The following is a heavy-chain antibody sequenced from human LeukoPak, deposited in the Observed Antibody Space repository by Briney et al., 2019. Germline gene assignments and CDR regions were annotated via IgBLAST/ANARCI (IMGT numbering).Heavy chain of an antibody. V-gene: IGHV3-21*01. D-gene: IGHD3-16*01. J-gene: IGHJ4*02. Sequence: PGGSLRLSCAASGFTFSSYSMNWVRQAPGRGLEWVSSIISYSTTYIYYADSVKGRFTISRDNAKNSLYLQMDSPRAEDTAVYYCARDFARIGDYHHFDYWGQGTLVTVSS. CDR2: IISYSTTYI. CDR1: GFTFSSYS. CDR3: ARDFARIGDYHHFDY.